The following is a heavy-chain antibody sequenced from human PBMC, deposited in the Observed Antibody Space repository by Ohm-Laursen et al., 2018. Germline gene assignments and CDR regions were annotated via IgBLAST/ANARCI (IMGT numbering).Heavy chain of an antibody. CDR3: AREVREWNNDIYDAFDI. CDR1: GGSISDYY. Sequence: GTLSLTCAVSGGSISDYYWTWIRQPAGKGLEWFGRIYPSGSTSYNPSLKSRVTMSVDTSKNKLSLNLTSVSAADTAVYYCAREVREWNNDIYDAFDIWGRGTRVTVSS. V-gene: IGHV4-4*07. CDR2: IYPSGST. J-gene: IGHJ3*02. D-gene: IGHD1/OR15-1a*01.